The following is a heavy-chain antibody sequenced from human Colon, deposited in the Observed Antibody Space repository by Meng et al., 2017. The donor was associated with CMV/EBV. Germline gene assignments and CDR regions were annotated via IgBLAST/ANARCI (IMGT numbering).Heavy chain of an antibody. CDR1: GFTFSNYW. CDR3: ARDRGGSYYGGFDY. V-gene: IGHV3-74*01. Sequence: GESLKISCAVSGFTFSNYWMHWVRPAPGKGLEWVSQIDPDGTDTTYADSVKGRFTVSRDNARNTVSLQMTSLRADDTAVYYCARDRGGSYYGGFDYWGQGTLVTVSS. CDR2: IDPDGTDT. D-gene: IGHD1-26*01. J-gene: IGHJ4*02.